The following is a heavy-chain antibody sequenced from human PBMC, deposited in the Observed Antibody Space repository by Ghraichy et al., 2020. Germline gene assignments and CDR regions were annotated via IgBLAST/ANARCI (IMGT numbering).Heavy chain of an antibody. CDR2: ISGSGGST. Sequence: GGSLRLSCAASGFTFSSYAMSWVRQAPGKGLEWVSAISGSGGSTYYADSVKGRFTISRDNSKNTLYLQMNSLRAEDTAVYYCAKPAPDLDSSGYCCPSVGFDYWGQGTLVTVSS. D-gene: IGHD3-22*01. CDR1: GFTFSSYA. J-gene: IGHJ4*02. V-gene: IGHV3-23*01. CDR3: AKPAPDLDSSGYCCPSVGFDY.